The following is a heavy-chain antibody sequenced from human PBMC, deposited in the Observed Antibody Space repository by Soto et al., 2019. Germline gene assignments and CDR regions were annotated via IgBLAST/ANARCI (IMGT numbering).Heavy chain of an antibody. CDR2: FDPEDGEK. D-gene: IGHD3-9*01. CDR1: GYTLTELS. CDR3: ATVRYILTGYYPALRFDY. Sequence: QVQLVQSGAEVKKPGASVKVSCKVSGYTLTELSMHWVRQAPGKGLEWMGGFDPEDGEKSYAQKFQGRVTMTEDTSTDTAYMELSSLRSEDTAVYYCATVRYILTGYYPALRFDYWGQGTLVTVSS. J-gene: IGHJ4*02. V-gene: IGHV1-24*01.